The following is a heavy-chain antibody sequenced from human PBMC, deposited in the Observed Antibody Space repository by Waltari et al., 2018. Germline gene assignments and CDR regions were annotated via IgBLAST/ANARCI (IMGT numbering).Heavy chain of an antibody. J-gene: IGHJ4*02. Sequence: QVQLQESGPGLVTPSETLSLTCAVSGYSISSGYYWGWIRQHPGKGLEWIGGIYHSGSTYYNPSLKSRVTISVDTSKNQFSLKLSSVTAADTAVYYCARDPAYCTNGVCYFDYWGQGTLVTVSS. D-gene: IGHD2-8*01. V-gene: IGHV4-38-2*02. CDR3: ARDPAYCTNGVCYFDY. CDR1: GYSISSGYY. CDR2: IYHSGST.